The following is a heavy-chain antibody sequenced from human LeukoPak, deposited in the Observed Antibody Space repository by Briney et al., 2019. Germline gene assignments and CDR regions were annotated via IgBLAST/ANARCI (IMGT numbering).Heavy chain of an antibody. V-gene: IGHV3-23*01. CDR1: GFTFSSYA. D-gene: IGHD1-20*01. J-gene: IGHJ4*02. CDR3: ARITGTGYFDY. CDR2: ISGSGGST. Sequence: GGSLRLSCAASGFTFSSYAMSWVRQAPGKGLEWVSAISGSGGSTYYADSVKGRFTISRDNAKNSLYLQMNSLRAEDTAVYYCARITGTGYFDYWGQGTLVTVSS.